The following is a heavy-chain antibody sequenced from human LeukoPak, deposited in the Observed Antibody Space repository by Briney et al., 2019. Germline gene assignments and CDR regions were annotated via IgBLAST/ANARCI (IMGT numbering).Heavy chain of an antibody. Sequence: SETLCLTCSVSGYSISSGYYWGWIRQPPGKGLEWIGIIYHSGSTYYNPSLKSRVTISVDTSKNQFSLKLSSVTAADTAVYYCARLYYYDSSGYYYVGGSFDYWGQGTLVTVSS. V-gene: IGHV4-38-2*02. CDR2: IYHSGST. D-gene: IGHD3-22*01. CDR3: ARLYYYDSSGYYYVGGSFDY. CDR1: GYSISSGYY. J-gene: IGHJ4*02.